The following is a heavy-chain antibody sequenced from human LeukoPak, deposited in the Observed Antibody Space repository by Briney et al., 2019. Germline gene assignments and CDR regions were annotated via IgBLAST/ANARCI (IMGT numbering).Heavy chain of an antibody. D-gene: IGHD6-6*01. Sequence: GGSLRLSCVASGFTFRIYSMNWVRQAPGKGLEWVASMSSSSSLITYADSIKGRFTISRDNAKNSLYLQMNSLGAEDTAAYYCVKNRQSSSSDFDYWGQGTLVTVSS. CDR1: GFTFRIYS. J-gene: IGHJ4*02. CDR2: MSSSSSLI. V-gene: IGHV3-21*06. CDR3: VKNRQSSSSDFDY.